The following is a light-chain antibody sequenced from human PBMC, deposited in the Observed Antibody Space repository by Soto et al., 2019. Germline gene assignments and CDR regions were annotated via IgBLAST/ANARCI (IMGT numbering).Light chain of an antibody. CDR2: DAS. CDR3: QQYNNWPLT. J-gene: IGKJ4*01. CDR1: QSVSSN. Sequence: EIVMTQSPATLSVSPGERATLSCRASQSVSSNLAWYQQKPGQTPRLLIYDASSRATGIPARFSGSGSGTDFTLTISSLQSVDFAVYSCQQYNNWPLTFGGGTNVEIK. V-gene: IGKV3-15*01.